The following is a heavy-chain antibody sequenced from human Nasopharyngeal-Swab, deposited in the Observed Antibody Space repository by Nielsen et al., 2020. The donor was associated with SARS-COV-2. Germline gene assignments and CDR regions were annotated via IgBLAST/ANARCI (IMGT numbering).Heavy chain of an antibody. CDR2: IFPIFGTS. CDR1: GGTFSSYA. J-gene: IGHJ3*01. Sequence: SVKVSCKASGGTFSSYAISWVRQAPGQGLEWMGGIFPIFGTSNYAQKFQGRVTLTADESTSTAYMELSSLRSEDTAVYYCAKDLYGSGSYSFGAFDFWGQGTMVTVSS. D-gene: IGHD3-10*01. V-gene: IGHV1-69*13. CDR3: AKDLYGSGSYSFGAFDF.